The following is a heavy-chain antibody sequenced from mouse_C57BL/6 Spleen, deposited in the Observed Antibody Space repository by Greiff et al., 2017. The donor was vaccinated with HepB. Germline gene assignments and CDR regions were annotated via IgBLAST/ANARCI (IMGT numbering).Heavy chain of an antibody. CDR3: ARGRDSYGSSYRGGYFDV. Sequence: EVMLVESGPELVKPGASVKISCKASGYSFTGYYMHWVKQSHGNILDWIGYIYPYNGVSSYNQKFKGKATLTVDKSSSTAYMELRSLTSEDSAVYYCARGRDSYGSSYRGGYFDVWGTGTTVTVSS. CDR1: GYSFTGYY. D-gene: IGHD1-1*01. J-gene: IGHJ1*03. V-gene: IGHV1-31*01. CDR2: IYPYNGVS.